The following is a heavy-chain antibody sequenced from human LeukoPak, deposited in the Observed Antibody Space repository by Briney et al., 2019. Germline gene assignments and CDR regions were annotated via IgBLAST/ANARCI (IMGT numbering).Heavy chain of an antibody. V-gene: IGHV3-30*02. CDR1: GFTFNSYG. Sequence: PGGSLRLSCAASGFTFNSYGMHWVRQAPGKGLEWVAFIRYDGSNKYYADSVKGRFTISRDNSKNTLYLQMNSLRAEDTAVYYCAKDYLANIVVVPAAYFDYWGQGTLVTVSS. J-gene: IGHJ4*02. D-gene: IGHD2-2*01. CDR2: IRYDGSNK. CDR3: AKDYLANIVVVPAAYFDY.